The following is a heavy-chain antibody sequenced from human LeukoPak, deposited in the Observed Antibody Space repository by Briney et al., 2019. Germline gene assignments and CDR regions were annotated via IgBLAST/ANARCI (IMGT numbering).Heavy chain of an antibody. V-gene: IGHV4-61*02. J-gene: IGHJ3*02. CDR1: GGSISSGSYY. Sequence: PSETLSLPCTVSGGSISSGSYYWSWIRQPAGKGLEWIARIYTSGSTNYNPSLKSRVTISVDTSKNQFSLKLSSVTAADTAVYYCARHITIFGVVPDAFDIWGQGTMVTVSS. D-gene: IGHD3-3*01. CDR3: ARHITIFGVVPDAFDI. CDR2: IYTSGST.